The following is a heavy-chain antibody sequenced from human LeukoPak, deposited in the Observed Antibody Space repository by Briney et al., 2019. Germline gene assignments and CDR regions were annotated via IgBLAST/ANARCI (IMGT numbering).Heavy chain of an antibody. CDR1: GFTFSSYD. Sequence: GGSLRLSCAASGFTFSSYDMNWVRQAPGKGLEWVSSITSSGSTRFYADSVKGRFTISRDNAKNSLYLQMNSLRAEDTAVYFCARDPDKALVTSGVYYNGMDVWGQGTTVTVSS. J-gene: IGHJ6*02. V-gene: IGHV3-48*03. CDR2: ITSSGSTR. CDR3: ARDPDKALVTSGVYYNGMDV. D-gene: IGHD5-18*01.